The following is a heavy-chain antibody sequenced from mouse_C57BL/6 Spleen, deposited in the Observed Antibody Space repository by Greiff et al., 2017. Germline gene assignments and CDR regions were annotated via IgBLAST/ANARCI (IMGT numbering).Heavy chain of an antibody. Sequence: EVKLLESGPGLVKPSQSLSLTCSVTGYSITSGYYWNWIRQFPGNKLEWMGYISYDGSNNYNPSLKNRISITRDTSKNQFFLKLNSVTTEDTATYYCARGGAQAPFAYWGQGTLVTVSA. CDR1: GYSITSGYY. D-gene: IGHD3-2*02. CDR2: ISYDGSN. V-gene: IGHV3-6*01. J-gene: IGHJ3*01. CDR3: ARGGAQAPFAY.